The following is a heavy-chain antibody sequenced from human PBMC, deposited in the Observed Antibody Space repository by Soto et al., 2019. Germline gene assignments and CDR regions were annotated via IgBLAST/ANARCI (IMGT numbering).Heavy chain of an antibody. J-gene: IGHJ3*02. D-gene: IGHD5-18*01. V-gene: IGHV3-72*01. CDR1: GFTFSDHY. CDR2: TRNKANSYTT. Sequence: GGSLRLSCAASGFTFSDHYMDWVRQAPGKGLEWVGRTRNKANSYTTEYAASVKGRFTISRDDSKNSLYLQMNSLKTEDTAVYYCASDTAMDDAFDIWGQGTMVTVSS. CDR3: ASDTAMDDAFDI.